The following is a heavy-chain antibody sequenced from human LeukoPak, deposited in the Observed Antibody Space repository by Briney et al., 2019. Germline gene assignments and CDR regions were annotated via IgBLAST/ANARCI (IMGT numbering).Heavy chain of an antibody. CDR2: IIPILGIA. D-gene: IGHD2-15*01. CDR1: GGTFSSYA. CDR3: ARDPRYCSGGSCFQDFDY. J-gene: IGHJ4*02. Sequence: GASVKVSCKASGGTFSSYAISWVRQAPGQGLEWMGRIIPILGIANYAQKFQGRVTITADKSTSTAYMELSSLRSEDTAVYYCARDPRYCSGGSCFQDFDYWGQGTLVTVSS. V-gene: IGHV1-69*04.